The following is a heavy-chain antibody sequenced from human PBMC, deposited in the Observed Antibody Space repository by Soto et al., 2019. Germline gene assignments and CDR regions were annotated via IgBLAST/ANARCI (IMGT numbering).Heavy chain of an antibody. Sequence: PGGSLRLSCAASGFTFSSYAMCWVRQAPGKGLEWVSAISGSGGSTYYADSVKGRFTISRDNSKNTLYLQMNSLRAEDTAVYYCATHEGYFDWLFRHFDYWGQGT. V-gene: IGHV3-23*01. J-gene: IGHJ4*02. CDR2: ISGSGGST. D-gene: IGHD3-9*01. CDR1: GFTFSSYA. CDR3: ATHEGYFDWLFRHFDY.